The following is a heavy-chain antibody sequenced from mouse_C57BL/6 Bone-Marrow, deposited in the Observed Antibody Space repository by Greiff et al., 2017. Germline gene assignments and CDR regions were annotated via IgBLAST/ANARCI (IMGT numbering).Heavy chain of an antibody. J-gene: IGHJ4*01. CDR1: GFTFSDYY. Sequence: EVMLVESGGGLVQPGGSLKLSCAASGFTFSDYYMYWVRQTPEKRLEWVAYISNGGGSTYYPDTVQGRFTISRDNAKNTLYLQMSRLKSEDTAMYYCARHRTYGSSYDAMDYWGQGTSVTVSS. D-gene: IGHD1-1*01. CDR2: ISNGGGST. V-gene: IGHV5-12*01. CDR3: ARHRTYGSSYDAMDY.